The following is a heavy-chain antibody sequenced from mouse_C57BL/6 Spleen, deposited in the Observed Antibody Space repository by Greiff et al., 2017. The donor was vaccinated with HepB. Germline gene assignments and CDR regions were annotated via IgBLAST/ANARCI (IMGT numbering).Heavy chain of an antibody. D-gene: IGHD1-1*01. V-gene: IGHV1-64*01. CDR1: GYTFTSYW. Sequence: VQLQQPGAELVKPGASVKLSCKASGYTFTSYWMHWVKQRPGQGLEWIGMIHPNSGSTNYNEKFKSKATLTVDKSSSTAYMQLSSLTSEDSAVYYCAREGDYYGSSRYAMDYWGQGTSVTVSS. CDR3: AREGDYYGSSRYAMDY. J-gene: IGHJ4*01. CDR2: IHPNSGST.